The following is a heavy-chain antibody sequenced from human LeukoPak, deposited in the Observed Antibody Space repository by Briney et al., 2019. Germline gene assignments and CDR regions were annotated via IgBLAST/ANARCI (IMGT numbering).Heavy chain of an antibody. D-gene: IGHD1-14*01. V-gene: IGHV4-59*08. CDR3: ARHSHRANWFDP. Sequence: SETLSLTCTVSGGSISYHSWSWIRQTPVKGLEWIATIYDNGNTKCNPSLKSRVSISVDTSKDQFSLKLSSVTAADTAAYYCARHSHRANWFDPWGQGTLVTVSS. CDR2: IYDNGNT. CDR1: GGSISYHS. J-gene: IGHJ5*02.